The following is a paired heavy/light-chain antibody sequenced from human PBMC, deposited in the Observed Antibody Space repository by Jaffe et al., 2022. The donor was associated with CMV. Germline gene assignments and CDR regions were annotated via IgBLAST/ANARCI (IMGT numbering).Light chain of an antibody. V-gene: IGKV3-15*01. J-gene: IGKJ1*01. Sequence: EIVMTQSPATLSVSLGERATLSCRASQSVSKNLAWYQQKPGQAPRLFIYGASIRATGVPDRFSGSGSGTEFTLTISSLQSEDSAVYYCHQYNNWPPWTFGQGTKVEIK. CDR2: GAS. CDR3: HQYNNWPPWT. CDR1: QSVSKN.
Heavy chain of an antibody. D-gene: IGHD2-15*01. CDR2: LGGGGGTT. CDR3: GRGHSGYSPSVFDF. Sequence: EVQVLESGGDLVQPGGSLRLSCAVSGFTLSNYAMSWVRQAPGKGLEWVSTLGGGGGTTYYADSVKGRFTISGDESKNTVSLEMNGLRVDDTAVYYCGRGHSGYSPSVFDFWGQGTLVTVSS. J-gene: IGHJ4*02. CDR1: GFTLSNYA. V-gene: IGHV3-23*01.